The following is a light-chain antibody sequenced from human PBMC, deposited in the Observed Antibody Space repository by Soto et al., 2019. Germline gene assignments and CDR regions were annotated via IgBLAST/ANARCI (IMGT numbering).Light chain of an antibody. CDR2: GAS. J-gene: IGKJ1*01. Sequence: IVLTHSPGTLSCSRGEMAALSFRASQSVTTSYIAWYQHRPGQAPRLLIYGASRRATGIPDRFSGSGSGTDFTLTISSLQPDDFATYYCQQYNSYSSFGQGTKVDIK. CDR3: QQYNSYSS. CDR1: QSVTTSY. V-gene: IGKV3-20*01.